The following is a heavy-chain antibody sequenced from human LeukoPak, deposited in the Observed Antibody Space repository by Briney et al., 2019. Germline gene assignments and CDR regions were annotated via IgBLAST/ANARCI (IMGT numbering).Heavy chain of an antibody. D-gene: IGHD6-19*01. J-gene: IGHJ4*02. CDR3: ARSGTPGIAVAGTGYTH. CDR2: IIPIFGTA. V-gene: IGHV1-69*05. Sequence: SVKASCKASGGTFSSYAISWVRQAPGQGLEWMGGIIPIFGTANYAQKFQGRVTITTDESTSTAYMELSSLRSEDTAVYYCARSGTPGIAVAGTGYTHWGQGTLVTVSS. CDR1: GGTFSSYA.